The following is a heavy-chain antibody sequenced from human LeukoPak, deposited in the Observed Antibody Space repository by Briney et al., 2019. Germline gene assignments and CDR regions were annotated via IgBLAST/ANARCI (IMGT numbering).Heavy chain of an antibody. V-gene: IGHV3-23*01. CDR1: GFSFSTYT. CDR2: ITDSGKP. J-gene: IGHJ4*02. CDR3: ASRNYYLDH. D-gene: IGHD3-10*01. Sequence: AGGSLRLSCTASGFSFSTYTMTWVRQAPGKGLEWVSGITDSGKPCYADSVKGWFTISRDNSKSTLYLQINSLRAEDTAVYYCASRNYYLDHWGQGALVTVSS.